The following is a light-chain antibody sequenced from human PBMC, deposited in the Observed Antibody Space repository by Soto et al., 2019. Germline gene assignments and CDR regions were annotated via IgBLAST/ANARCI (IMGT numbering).Light chain of an antibody. Sequence: QSALTQPASVSGSPGQSITISCTGTSSDVGGYDYVSWYQQHPGKAPKLMIYEVSYRPSGVSSRFSGSKSGNTASLTISGLQTEDEADYYCTSYSRGSTRWVFGGGTKLTVL. CDR2: EVS. J-gene: IGLJ3*02. V-gene: IGLV2-14*01. CDR1: SSDVGGYDY. CDR3: TSYSRGSTRWV.